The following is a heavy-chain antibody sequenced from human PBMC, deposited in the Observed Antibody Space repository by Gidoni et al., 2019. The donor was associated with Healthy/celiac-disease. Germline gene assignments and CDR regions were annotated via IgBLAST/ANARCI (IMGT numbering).Heavy chain of an antibody. V-gene: IGHV3-74*01. CDR2: INRDGSST. D-gene: IGHD4-17*01. CDR1: GFTFSSYW. CDR3: ARGDYGDYVTYYYYYGMDV. Sequence: EVQLVESGGGLVQPGGSLRLSCAAYGFTFSSYWMHWVRQAPGKGLVWVSRINRDGSSTSYADSVKGRFTISRDNAKNTLYLQMNSLRAEDTAVYYCARGDYGDYVTYYYYYGMDVWGQGTTVTVSS. J-gene: IGHJ6*02.